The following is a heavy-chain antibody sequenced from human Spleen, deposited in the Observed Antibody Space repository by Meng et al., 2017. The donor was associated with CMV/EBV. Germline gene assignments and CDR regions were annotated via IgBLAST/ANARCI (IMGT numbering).Heavy chain of an antibody. CDR2: IYYRGRT. Sequence: SETLSLTCTVSGGSISSSSYYWGWIRQPPGKGLEWIASIYYRGRTYYNPSLKSRVTILVDTSKNQFSLKLSSVTAADAGIYYCARKDTIRDYYGMDVWGQGTTVTVSS. CDR1: GGSISSSSYY. J-gene: IGHJ6*02. D-gene: IGHD2-2*02. CDR3: ARKDTIRDYYGMDV. V-gene: IGHV4-39*07.